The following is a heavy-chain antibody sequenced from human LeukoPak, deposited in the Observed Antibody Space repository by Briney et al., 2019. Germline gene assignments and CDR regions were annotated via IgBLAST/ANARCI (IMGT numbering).Heavy chain of an antibody. D-gene: IGHD3-22*01. Sequence: ASVKVSCKASGYTFTGYYIHWVRQAPGQGLEWMGWINPNSGGTNYAQKFQGRVTMTRDTSISTAYMELRRLRSDDRAVYYCVRGPPTIVVVITTGDFDSWGQGTLVTVSS. CDR1: GYTFTGYY. J-gene: IGHJ4*02. CDR3: VRGPPTIVVVITTGDFDS. CDR2: INPNSGGT. V-gene: IGHV1-2*02.